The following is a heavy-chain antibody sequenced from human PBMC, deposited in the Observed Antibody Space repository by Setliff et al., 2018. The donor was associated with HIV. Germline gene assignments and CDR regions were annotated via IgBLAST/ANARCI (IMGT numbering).Heavy chain of an antibody. CDR2: IYHSGST. Sequence: LSLTCAVSGGSISSSNWWSWVRQPPGKGLEWIGEIYHSGSTNYNPSLKSRVTISVDKSKNQFSLKLSSVTAADTAVYYCARDLKQLAPYYYYYYGMDVWGQGTTVTVSS. V-gene: IGHV4-4*02. J-gene: IGHJ6*02. D-gene: IGHD6-13*01. CDR1: GGSISSSNW. CDR3: ARDLKQLAPYYYYYYGMDV.